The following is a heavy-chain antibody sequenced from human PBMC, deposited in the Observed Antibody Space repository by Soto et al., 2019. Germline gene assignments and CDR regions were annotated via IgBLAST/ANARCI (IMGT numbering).Heavy chain of an antibody. Sequence: GGSLRLSCAASGFTFSSYAMSWVRQAPGKGLEWVSLISGSGGSRYSADSVKGRFTISRDNSKHTLYLQMTSLRADDTAVYYCETVMVKNRFDPCGHGTLVTVSS. J-gene: IGHJ5*02. CDR2: ISGSGGSR. V-gene: IGHV3-23*01. D-gene: IGHD5-18*01. CDR3: ETVMVKNRFDP. CDR1: GFTFSSYA.